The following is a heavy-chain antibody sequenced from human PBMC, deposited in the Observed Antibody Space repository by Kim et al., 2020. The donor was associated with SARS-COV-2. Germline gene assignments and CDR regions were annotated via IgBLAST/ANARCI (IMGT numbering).Heavy chain of an antibody. Sequence: GGSLRLSCAASGFTFSSYAMSWVRQAPGKGLEWVSAISGSGGSTYYADSVKGRFTISRDNSKNTLYLQMNSLRAEDTAVYYCAKERPKSGSYYPRGFDYWGQGTLVTVSS. D-gene: IGHD1-26*01. J-gene: IGHJ4*02. CDR1: GFTFSSYA. CDR3: AKERPKSGSYYPRGFDY. V-gene: IGHV3-23*01. CDR2: ISGSGGST.